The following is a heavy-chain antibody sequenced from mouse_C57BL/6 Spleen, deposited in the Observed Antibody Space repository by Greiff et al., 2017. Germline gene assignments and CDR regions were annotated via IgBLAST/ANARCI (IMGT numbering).Heavy chain of an antibody. J-gene: IGHJ3*01. V-gene: IGHV1-74*01. CDR3: AIDVMYDYGFAY. Sequence: QVQLQQPGAELVMPGASVKVSCKASGYTFTSYWMHWVKQRPGQGLEWIGRIHPSDSDTNYNQKFKGKATLTVDKSSSTAYMQLSSLTSEDSAVYYCAIDVMYDYGFAYGGQGTLVTVAA. D-gene: IGHD2-4*01. CDR2: IHPSDSDT. CDR1: GYTFTSYW.